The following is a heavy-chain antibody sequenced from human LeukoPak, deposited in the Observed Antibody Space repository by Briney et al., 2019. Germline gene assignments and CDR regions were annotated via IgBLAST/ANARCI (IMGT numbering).Heavy chain of an antibody. J-gene: IGHJ4*02. CDR2: VNLQGST. CDR1: GFTFSSYE. D-gene: IGHD2-15*01. CDR3: AREGGPYRPLDY. Sequence: NPGGSLRLSCAASGFTFSSYEMNWVRQPPGKGLEWIGEVNLQGSTNYNPSLMGRVAISVDTSENHISLQLTSVTAADTAVYYCAREGGPYRPLDYSGQGTLVTVSS. V-gene: IGHV4-34*01.